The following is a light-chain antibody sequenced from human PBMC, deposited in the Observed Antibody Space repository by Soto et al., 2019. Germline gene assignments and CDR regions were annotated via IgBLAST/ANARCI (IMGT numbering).Light chain of an antibody. V-gene: IGLV2-14*01. J-gene: IGLJ2*01. CDR2: DVS. CDR3: SSYTTSSTL. CDR1: SSDVGDYNH. Sequence: QAVVTQPASVSGSPGQWITISCTRASSDVGDYNHVSWYQQHPGKAPKLMIYDVSHRPSGVSNRFSGSKSGNTASLTISGLQAEDEADYYCSSYTTSSTLFGGGTQLTGL.